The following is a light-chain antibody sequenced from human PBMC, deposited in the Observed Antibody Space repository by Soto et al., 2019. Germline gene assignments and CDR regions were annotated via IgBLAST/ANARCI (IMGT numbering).Light chain of an antibody. Sequence: EIVLTQSPATLSVSPGDRATLSCRASQSVSSDLSWFQQKPGQAPRFLIYDASTRATGIPARFSGSGSETDFPLTISSLQSEDFAIYYCQQYNNWPLTFGGGTKVEIK. CDR1: QSVSSD. V-gene: IGKV3-15*01. J-gene: IGKJ4*01. CDR3: QQYNNWPLT. CDR2: DAS.